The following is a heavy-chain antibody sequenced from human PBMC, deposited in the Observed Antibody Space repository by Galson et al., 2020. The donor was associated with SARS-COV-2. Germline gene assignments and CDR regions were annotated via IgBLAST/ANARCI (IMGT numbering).Heavy chain of an antibody. CDR1: GFTFRSYA. V-gene: IGHV3-23*01. J-gene: IGHJ4*02. D-gene: IGHD3-10*01. CDR3: AKDRVWFGDHRGY. CDR2: ISGSGGST. Sequence: GESLKISCAASGFTFRSYAMSWVRQAPGKGLEWVSAISGSGGSTYYADSVKGRFTISRDNSKNTLYLQMNSLRAEDTAVYYCAKDRVWFGDHRGYWGQGTLVTVSS.